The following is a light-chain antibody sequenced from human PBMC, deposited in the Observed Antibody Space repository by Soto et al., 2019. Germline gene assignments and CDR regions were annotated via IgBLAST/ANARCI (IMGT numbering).Light chain of an antibody. J-gene: IGLJ2*01. CDR2: DVS. V-gene: IGLV2-14*01. CDR3: SSYASSSIVV. CDR1: SSDVGKYNY. Sequence: QSALTQPASVSGSPGQSITISCTGTSSDVGKYNYVSWYQQHPGKAPKLMIYDVSNRPSGVSTRFSGSKSGNTASLTISGLQAEDEADYYCSSYASSSIVVFGGGTKLTVL.